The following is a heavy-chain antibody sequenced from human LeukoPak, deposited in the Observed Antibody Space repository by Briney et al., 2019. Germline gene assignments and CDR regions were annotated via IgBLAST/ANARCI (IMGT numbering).Heavy chain of an antibody. CDR2: MSPNSGQT. CDR3: ARRYCTNGVCYHGIDY. CDR1: GYTFTSYG. V-gene: IGHV1-8*02. D-gene: IGHD2-8*01. Sequence: ASVKVSCKASGYTFTSYGISWGRQATGLGLEWMGWMSPNSGQTGYAQRFQGSVTMTRDTSISTAYMELSSLRSEDTAVYYCARRYCTNGVCYHGIDYWGQGTLVTVSS. J-gene: IGHJ4*02.